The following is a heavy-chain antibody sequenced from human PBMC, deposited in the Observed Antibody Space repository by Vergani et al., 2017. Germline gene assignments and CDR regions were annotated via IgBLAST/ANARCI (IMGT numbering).Heavy chain of an antibody. D-gene: IGHD6-13*01. CDR3: AHRSRARVFDY. Sequence: QITLKESGPTLVKPTQTLTLTCTFSGFSLSTSGVGVGWIRQPPGKALEWLALIYWDDEKRYSPSLKSRLTITKDTSKNQVVLTMTNMDPVDTATDYCAHRSRARVFDYWGQGTLVTVSS. CDR1: GFSLSTSGVG. V-gene: IGHV2-5*02. J-gene: IGHJ4*02. CDR2: IYWDDEK.